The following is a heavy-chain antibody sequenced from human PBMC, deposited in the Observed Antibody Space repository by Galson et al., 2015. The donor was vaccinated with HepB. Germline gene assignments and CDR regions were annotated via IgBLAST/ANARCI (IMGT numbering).Heavy chain of an antibody. Sequence: QSGAEVKKPGESLKISCKGSGYSFTTNWIGWVRQMPGKGLEWIGIIYPGDSDTRLSPSFQGHVTVPVDKSISTAYMTWSSLKASDTAIFYCARLIKGSTYNTSHWYFDLWGQGILVTVSS. CDR1: GYSFTTNW. CDR3: ARLIKGSTYNTSHWYFDL. V-gene: IGHV5-51*03. D-gene: IGHD1-14*01. CDR2: IYPGDSDT. J-gene: IGHJ2*01.